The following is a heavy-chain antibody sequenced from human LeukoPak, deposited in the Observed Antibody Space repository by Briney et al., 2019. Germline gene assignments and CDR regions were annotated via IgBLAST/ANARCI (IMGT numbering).Heavy chain of an antibody. D-gene: IGHD4-17*01. CDR3: AKAPRVGSPYADFDS. CDR1: GFTFSIYA. V-gene: IGHV3-23*01. J-gene: IGHJ4*02. Sequence: GGSLRLSCAASGFTFSIYAMSWVRQAPGQGLEWVSGLSGSGRSTYYADSVKGRFTISRDNAKNTLYLQMNSLRAEDTAVYYCAKAPRVGSPYADFDSWGQGTLVTVSS. CDR2: LSGSGRST.